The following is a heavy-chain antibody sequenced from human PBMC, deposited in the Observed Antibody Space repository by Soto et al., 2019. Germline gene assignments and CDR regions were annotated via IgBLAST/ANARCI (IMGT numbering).Heavy chain of an antibody. J-gene: IGHJ6*02. V-gene: IGHV3-23*01. D-gene: IGHD6-25*01. CDR1: GFRFSEYS. CDR2: ISGDTATT. CDR3: AIPIQKRLLKVSAVDF. Sequence: PGVSLRLSCAASGFRFSEYSMTWVRQAPGKGLQWVSAISGDTATTHYADSVKGRFTISRDNSRDTLYLQMNSLRVEDTAIYYCAIPIQKRLLKVSAVDFCGQATKHTV.